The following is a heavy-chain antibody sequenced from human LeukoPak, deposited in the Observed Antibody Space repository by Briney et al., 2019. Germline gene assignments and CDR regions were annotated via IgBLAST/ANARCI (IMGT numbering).Heavy chain of an antibody. D-gene: IGHD2-2*01. J-gene: IGHJ6*02. V-gene: IGHV3-7*01. CDR3: ARDSPYCSSTSCLFDGNYYYYYGMDV. Sequence: GGSLRLSCAAAGFTFSSYWMSWVRQAPGKGLEWVANIKQDGSEKYYVDSVKGRFTISRDNDKNSLYLQMNSLRAEDTAVYYCARDSPYCSSTSCLFDGNYYYYYGMDVWGQGTTVTVSS. CDR1: GFTFSSYW. CDR2: IKQDGSEK.